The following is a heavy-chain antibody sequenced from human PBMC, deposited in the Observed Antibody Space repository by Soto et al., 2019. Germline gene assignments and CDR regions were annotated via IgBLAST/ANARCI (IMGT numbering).Heavy chain of an antibody. CDR1: GFTFSSHA. J-gene: IGHJ4*02. D-gene: IGHD5-12*01. Sequence: EVQLLESGGGLVQPGGSLRLSCAASGFTFSSHAMIWVRQAPGKGLEWVSGISGSGGSTYYADSVKGRFTISRDNSTNTLYLQMNSLRAEDTAVYYCATDPGYGDYWGQGTLVTVAS. CDR3: ATDPGYGDY. CDR2: ISGSGGST. V-gene: IGHV3-23*01.